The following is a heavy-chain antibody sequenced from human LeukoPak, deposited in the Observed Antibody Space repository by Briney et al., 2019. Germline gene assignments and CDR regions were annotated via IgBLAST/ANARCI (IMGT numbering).Heavy chain of an antibody. CDR2: ISAYNGNT. D-gene: IGHD2-2*01. Sequence: ASXKVSCKASGYTFTSYGISWVRQAPGQGLEWMGWISAYNGNTNYAKKLQGRVTMTTDTSTSTAYMELRSLRSDDTAVYYCARAFSVVPPASRWFDPWGQGTLVTVSS. CDR3: ARAFSVVPPASRWFDP. J-gene: IGHJ5*02. CDR1: GYTFTSYG. V-gene: IGHV1-18*01.